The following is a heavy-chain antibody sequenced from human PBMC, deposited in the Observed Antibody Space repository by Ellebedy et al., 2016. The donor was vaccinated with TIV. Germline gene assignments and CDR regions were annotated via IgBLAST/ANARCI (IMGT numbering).Heavy chain of an antibody. J-gene: IGHJ4*02. V-gene: IGHV3-74*01. CDR1: GFTFSSYG. CDR2: ANNDGASV. D-gene: IGHD1-7*01. Sequence: GGSLRLSXAASGFTFSSYGMSWVRQAPGKGLVWVSRANNDGASVVYADSVRGRFTISRDNPRNTLYLQMNSLRAEDTAVYYCARESWNYARDFDVWGQGTLVAVSS. CDR3: ARESWNYARDFDV.